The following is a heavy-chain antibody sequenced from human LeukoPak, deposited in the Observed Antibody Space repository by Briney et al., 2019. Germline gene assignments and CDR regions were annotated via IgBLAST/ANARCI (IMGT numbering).Heavy chain of an antibody. Sequence: GGSLRLSCAASGFTFSSYYMSWVRQAPGKGLEWVSAISGSGGTTYYADSVKGRFTISRDNSKNSLYLQMNSLRAEDTAVYYCAKVGSGSYYPYYFDYWGQGTLVTVSS. CDR1: GFTFSSYY. CDR3: AKVGSGSYYPYYFDY. CDR2: ISGSGGTT. J-gene: IGHJ4*02. D-gene: IGHD3-10*01. V-gene: IGHV3-23*01.